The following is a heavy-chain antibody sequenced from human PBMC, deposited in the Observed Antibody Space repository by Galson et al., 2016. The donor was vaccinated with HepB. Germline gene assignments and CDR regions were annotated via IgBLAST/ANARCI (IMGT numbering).Heavy chain of an antibody. V-gene: IGHV4-61*01. CDR2: IYYSGSN. J-gene: IGHJ4*02. D-gene: IGHD5-12*01. Sequence: ETPSLTCTVSGGSVNSDSYYWSWVRQSPGKGLEWIGYIYYSGSNNYSPSLKSRVTISLDTSKNQFSLRLNSVTAADTAVYYCARLSPTWGYGKIDYWGRGTLVTVSS. CDR1: GGSVNSDSYY. CDR3: ARLSPTWGYGKIDY.